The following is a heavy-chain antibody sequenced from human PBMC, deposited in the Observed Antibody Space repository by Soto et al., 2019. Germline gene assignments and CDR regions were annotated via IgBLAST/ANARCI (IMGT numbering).Heavy chain of an antibody. D-gene: IGHD2-21*02. J-gene: IGHJ6*02. Sequence: QVQLQESSPGLVKPSQTLSLTCTVSGGSISSGDYYWSWIRQPPGKGLEWIGYIYYSGSTYYNPSLKSRVTISVDTSKNQFSLKLSSVTAADTAVYYCAREAAYCGGDCYSGYYYGMDVWGQGTTVTVSS. V-gene: IGHV4-30-4*01. CDR1: GGSISSGDYY. CDR3: AREAAYCGGDCYSGYYYGMDV. CDR2: IYYSGST.